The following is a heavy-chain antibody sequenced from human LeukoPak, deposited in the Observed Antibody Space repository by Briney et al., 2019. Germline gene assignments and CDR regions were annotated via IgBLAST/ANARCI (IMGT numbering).Heavy chain of an antibody. V-gene: IGHV3-15*01. Sequence: GGSLRLSCAASGFTFTNAWMSWVRQAPGKGREWVGRIKSKTDGGTTDYAAPVKGRFTISRDDSKNTLYLQMTSLETEDTAVYYCTNTVVVVASTGFDYWGQGTLVTVSS. J-gene: IGHJ4*02. CDR1: GFTFTNAW. CDR3: TNTVVVVASTGFDY. D-gene: IGHD2-15*01. CDR2: IKSKTDGGTT.